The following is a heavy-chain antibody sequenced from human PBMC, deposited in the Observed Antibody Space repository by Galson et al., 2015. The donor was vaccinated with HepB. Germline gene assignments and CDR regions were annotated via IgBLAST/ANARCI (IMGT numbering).Heavy chain of an antibody. D-gene: IGHD3-10*01. CDR1: GFSLNTSGLC. V-gene: IGHV2-70*01. CDR3: ARVYYYGSDAGTFDV. Sequence: PALVKPTQTLTLTCTFSGFSLNTSGLCVSWIRQPPGKALEWPAVVGWDDDKYYSTSLKTRLTISKDTSKNQVVLRMANVDPVDTATYYCARVYYYGSDAGTFDVWGQGTVVTISS. J-gene: IGHJ3*01. CDR2: VGWDDDK.